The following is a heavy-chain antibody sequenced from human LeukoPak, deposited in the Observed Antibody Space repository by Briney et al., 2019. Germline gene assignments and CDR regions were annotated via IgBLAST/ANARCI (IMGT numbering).Heavy chain of an antibody. CDR2: IWSDGSNQ. V-gene: IGHV3-33*06. CDR3: AKDAQRGFGYSNSLEY. J-gene: IGHJ4*02. D-gene: IGHD4-11*01. CDR1: QLTFSHYG. Sequence: GGSLTLSCVASQLTFSHYGMHWVRQAPGKGLEWVAVIWSDGSNQYYADSVKGRFTISRDNSQNTVYLQMNSLRAEDTAVYYCAKDAQRGFGYSNSLEYWGQGTQVTVSS.